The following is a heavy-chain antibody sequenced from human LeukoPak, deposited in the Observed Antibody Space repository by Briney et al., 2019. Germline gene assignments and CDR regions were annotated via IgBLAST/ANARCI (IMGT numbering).Heavy chain of an antibody. CDR3: ARDRGVLRYFDWLFEFDY. CDR2: INPSGGST. CDR1: GYTFTRYY. D-gene: IGHD3-9*01. V-gene: IGHV1-46*01. Sequence: ASVKVSCKASGYTFTRYYMHWVRQAPGQGLEWMGIINPSGGSTNYAQKFQGRVTMTRDTSTNTVYMELSSLGSEDTAVYYCARDRGVLRYFDWLFEFDYWGQGTLVTVSS. J-gene: IGHJ4*02.